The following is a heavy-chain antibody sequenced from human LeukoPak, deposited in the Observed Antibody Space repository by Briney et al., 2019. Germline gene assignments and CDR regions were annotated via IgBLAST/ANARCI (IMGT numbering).Heavy chain of an antibody. CDR2: IYTGGST. D-gene: IGHD6-6*01. Sequence: GVSLRLSCAASGFTVNGNYMSWVRQAPGKGLEWVSLIYTGGSTYYADSVKGRFTISRDNSKNTLYLQMNSLRPEDTAVYYCARGFGKVAANVFGGYTMDVWGQGTTVTVSS. CDR3: ARGFGKVAANVFGGYTMDV. CDR1: GFTVNGNY. J-gene: IGHJ6*02. V-gene: IGHV3-66*02.